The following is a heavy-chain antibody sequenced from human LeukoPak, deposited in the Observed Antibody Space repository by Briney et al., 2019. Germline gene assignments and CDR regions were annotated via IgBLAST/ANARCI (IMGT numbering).Heavy chain of an antibody. CDR2: IYYSGST. D-gene: IGHD3-10*01. Sequence: SETLSLTCTVSGGSISSYYWSWIRQPPGKGLEWTGYIYYSGSTNYNPSLKSRVTISVDTSKNQFSLKLSSVTAADTAVYYCASSGGLPYYFDYWGQGTLVTVSS. CDR3: ASSGGLPYYFDY. J-gene: IGHJ4*02. V-gene: IGHV4-59*01. CDR1: GGSISSYY.